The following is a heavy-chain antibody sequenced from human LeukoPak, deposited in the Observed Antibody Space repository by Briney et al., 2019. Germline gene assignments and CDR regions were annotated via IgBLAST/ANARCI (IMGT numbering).Heavy chain of an antibody. CDR2: IVPTSGDT. V-gene: IGHV1-46*01. CDR1: GYTFTHYY. Sequence: ASVKVSCKASGYTFTHYYIHWVRQAPGQGLEWMGMIVPTSGDTAKAQKFQGRATMTRDTSTSTVYLELNSLGSDDTAVYYCASPLTYYYGSGSYRGAFDIWGQGTMVTVSS. J-gene: IGHJ3*02. CDR3: ASPLTYYYGSGSYRGAFDI. D-gene: IGHD3-10*01.